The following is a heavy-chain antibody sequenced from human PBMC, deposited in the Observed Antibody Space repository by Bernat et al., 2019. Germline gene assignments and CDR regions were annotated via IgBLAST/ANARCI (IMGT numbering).Heavy chain of an antibody. J-gene: IGHJ2*01. CDR2: VSPRSSTI. CDR3: ARGRRDGYTPQWYIDV. Sequence: EVQLVESGGGLVQPGRSLRLSCAASGFVFSDYTMNWVRQAPGKGLEWISYVSPRSSTIYYADSVKGRFTISRDNARNSVYLQMNSVRAGDTGVYYCARGRRDGYTPQWYIDVWGRGTLVTVSS. V-gene: IGHV3-48*01. CDR1: GFVFSDYT. D-gene: IGHD5-24*01.